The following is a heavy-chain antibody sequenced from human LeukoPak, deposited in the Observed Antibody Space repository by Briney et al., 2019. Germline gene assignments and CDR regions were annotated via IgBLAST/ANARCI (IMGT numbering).Heavy chain of an antibody. J-gene: IGHJ4*02. CDR3: ARILVGAFDY. Sequence: SETLSLTCTVSGGSINTHYWSWIRQPPGKGLEWIGDLYYTGITSYNPFLKSRVTMSLDTSENQFSLKVRSVTAADTAVYYCARILVGAFDYRGQGALVTVSS. CDR2: LYYTGIT. V-gene: IGHV4-59*08. CDR1: GGSINTHY. D-gene: IGHD1-26*01.